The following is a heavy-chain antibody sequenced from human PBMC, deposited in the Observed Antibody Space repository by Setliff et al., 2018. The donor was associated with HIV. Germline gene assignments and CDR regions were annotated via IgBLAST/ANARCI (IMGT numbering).Heavy chain of an antibody. CDR2: INPSGGRT. CDR3: ARCYYDSSGPTDAFDI. CDR1: GYTFANYY. V-gene: IGHV1-46*01. J-gene: IGHJ3*02. D-gene: IGHD3-22*01. Sequence: ASVKVSCKASGYTFANYYIHWVRQAHGQGLEWMGLINPSGGRTSYAQKFQGRLTMTRDTSRSTVYMELSSLRSEDTAVYYCARCYYDSSGPTDAFDIWGQGTVVTVSS.